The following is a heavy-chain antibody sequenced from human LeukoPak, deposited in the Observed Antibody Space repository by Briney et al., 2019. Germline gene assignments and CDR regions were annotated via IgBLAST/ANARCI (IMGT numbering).Heavy chain of an antibody. J-gene: IGHJ3*02. CDR2: IWYDGSNK. D-gene: IGHD3-16*01. CDR3: VRWGPSKALDI. Sequence: GMSLRLSCAASGFTFNGYGMHWVRQAPGKGLEWVAVIWYDGSNKYYADSVKGRFTISRDNSKNTQYLQMDSLRAEDTAVYYCVRWGPSKALDIWGQGTMVIVSS. V-gene: IGHV3-33*01. CDR1: GFTFNGYG.